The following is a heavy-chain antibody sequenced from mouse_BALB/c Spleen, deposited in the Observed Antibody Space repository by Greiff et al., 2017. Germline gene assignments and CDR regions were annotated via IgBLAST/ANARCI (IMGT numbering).Heavy chain of an antibody. CDR1: GYTFTDYE. D-gene: IGHD2-10*02. J-gene: IGHJ2*01. V-gene: IGHV1-15*01. CDR2: IDPETGGT. CDR3: TRSLYGNYDG. Sequence: VHLVESGAELVRPGASVTLSCKASGYTFTDYEMHWVKQTPVHGLEWIGAIDPETGGTAYNQKFKGKATLTADKSSSTAYMELRSLTSEDSAVYYCTRSLYGNYDGWGQGTTLTVSS.